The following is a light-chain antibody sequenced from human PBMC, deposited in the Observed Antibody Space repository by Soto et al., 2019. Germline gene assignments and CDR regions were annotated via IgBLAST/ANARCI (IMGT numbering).Light chain of an antibody. CDR2: KAS. V-gene: IGKV1-5*03. CDR1: QSISSW. Sequence: DIQMTQFPSTLSASVGDRVTITCRASQSISSWLAWYQQKPGKAPKLLIYKASSLESGVPSTFSGSGSGTQFTLTLSGLEPDDFGTYCCQHFDTYAYPFGQGTKLK. J-gene: IGKJ2*01. CDR3: QHFDTYAYP.